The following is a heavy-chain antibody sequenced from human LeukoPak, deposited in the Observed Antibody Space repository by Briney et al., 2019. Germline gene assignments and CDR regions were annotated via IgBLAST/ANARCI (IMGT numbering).Heavy chain of an antibody. CDR3: ARGGYYYDSSGYSHLPDY. J-gene: IGHJ4*02. V-gene: IGHV1-69*13. CDR2: IIPIVGTT. CDR1: GGTFSSYA. D-gene: IGHD3-22*01. Sequence: SVKVSCKASGGTFSSYAFSWVRQAPGQGLEWMGGIIPIVGTTNYAQMFQGRVTITADESTSTAYMELSSLRSEDTAVYYCARGGYYYDSSGYSHLPDYWGQGTLVTVSS.